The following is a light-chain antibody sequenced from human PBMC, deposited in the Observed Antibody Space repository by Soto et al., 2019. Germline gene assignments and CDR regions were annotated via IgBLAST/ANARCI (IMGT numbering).Light chain of an antibody. Sequence: VMLTQSPGALSLSQGERATLSCRASQSVSNNYLAWYQQKPGQAPRLLIYGASNRATGIPDRFSGSGSGTDFTLTISRLEPEDFAVYYCQQYGSSGTFGQGTKVEIK. V-gene: IGKV3-20*01. J-gene: IGKJ1*01. CDR3: QQYGSSGT. CDR1: QSVSNNY. CDR2: GAS.